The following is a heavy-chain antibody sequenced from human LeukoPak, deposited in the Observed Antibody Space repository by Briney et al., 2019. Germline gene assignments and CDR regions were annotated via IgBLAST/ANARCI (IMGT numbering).Heavy chain of an antibody. CDR2: INPNSGGT. CDR3: ARGHIVVVPAALGRYYFDY. D-gene: IGHD2-2*01. V-gene: IGHV1-2*04. J-gene: IGHJ4*02. Sequence: ASVKVSCKASGYTFTGYYMHWVQQAPGQGLEWMGWINPNSGGTNYAQKFQGWVTMTRDTSISTAYMELSRLRSDDTAVYYCARGHIVVVPAALGRYYFDYWGQGTLVTVSS. CDR1: GYTFTGYY.